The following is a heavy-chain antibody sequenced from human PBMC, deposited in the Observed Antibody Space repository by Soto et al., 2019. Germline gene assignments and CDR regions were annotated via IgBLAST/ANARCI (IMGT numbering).Heavy chain of an antibody. V-gene: IGHV4-39*01. CDR2: IYYSGST. D-gene: IGHD6-6*01. J-gene: IGHJ6*02. CDR1: GGSISSSSYY. CDR3: ARPSKYSSSVRYYYYGMDV. Sequence: QLQLQESGPGLVKPSETLSLTCTVSGGSISSSSYYWGWIRQPPGKGLEWIGSIYYSGSTYYNPSLKSRVTIYVDTSKNQFSLKLSSVTAADTAVYYCARPSKYSSSVRYYYYGMDVWGQGTTVTVSS.